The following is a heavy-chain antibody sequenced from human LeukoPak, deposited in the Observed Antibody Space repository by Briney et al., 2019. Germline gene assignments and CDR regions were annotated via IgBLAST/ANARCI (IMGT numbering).Heavy chain of an antibody. J-gene: IGHJ5*02. Sequence: SQTLSLTCAISGDSVSSNSVTWNWIRQSPSRGLEWQGRTYYRSTWCNDYAVSVRGRITVNPDTSKNQFSLHLNSVTPEDTAVYYCARRLTQYDCFDPWGQGILVTVSS. CDR3: ARRLTQYDCFDP. CDR2: TYYRSTWCN. CDR1: GDSVSSNSVT. V-gene: IGHV6-1*01. D-gene: IGHD2-2*01.